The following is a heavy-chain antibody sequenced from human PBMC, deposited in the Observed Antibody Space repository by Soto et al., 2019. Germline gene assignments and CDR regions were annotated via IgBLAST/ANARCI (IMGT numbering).Heavy chain of an antibody. CDR1: GFTFTTYA. CDR2: ISAGGGST. D-gene: IGHD4-17*01. CDR3: AHPRGYGVFDAYDI. J-gene: IGHJ3*02. V-gene: IGHV3-23*01. Sequence: EAQLLESGGGLVQPGGSLRLSCAASGFTFTTYAMSWVRQAPGKGLEWVSAISAGGGSTYYAESVKGRFTIYIDNSIKTMYMQMNSLRTEDTAVYYCAHPRGYGVFDAYDIWGQGAMVTVSS.